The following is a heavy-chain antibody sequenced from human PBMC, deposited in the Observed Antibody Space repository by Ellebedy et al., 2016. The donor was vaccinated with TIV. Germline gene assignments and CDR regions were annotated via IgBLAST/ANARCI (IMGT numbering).Heavy chain of an antibody. V-gene: IGHV3-23*01. CDR1: GFNFNTFA. CDR3: ARDSASHLRFSYTDY. Sequence: GESLKISXAASGFNFNTFAMSWVRQVPGKGLEWVSAISGSGGHTFYADFVQGRFTISRDNSKNLLSLQMNSLRAEDTAVYYCARDSASHLRFSYTDYWGRGTVVTVSS. J-gene: IGHJ4*02. D-gene: IGHD4-11*01. CDR2: ISGSGGHT.